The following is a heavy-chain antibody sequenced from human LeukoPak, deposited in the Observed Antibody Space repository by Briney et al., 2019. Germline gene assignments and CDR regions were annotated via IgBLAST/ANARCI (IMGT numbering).Heavy chain of an antibody. CDR2: IIPIFGTA. J-gene: IGHJ4*02. V-gene: IGHV1-69*05. CDR3: ARDPYYYDSSGYYRD. D-gene: IGHD3-22*01. CDR1: GGTFSSYA. Sequence: SVKVSCKASGGTFSSYAISWVRQAPGQGLEWMGRIIPIFGTANYAQKFQGRVTITTDESTSTAYMELSSLRFEDTAVYYCARDPYYYDSSGYYRDWGQGTLVTVSS.